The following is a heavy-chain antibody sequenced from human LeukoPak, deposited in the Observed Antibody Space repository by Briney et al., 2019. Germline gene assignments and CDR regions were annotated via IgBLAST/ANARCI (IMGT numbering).Heavy chain of an antibody. D-gene: IGHD4-23*01. Sequence: GGSLRLSCAASGFTFSTYNINWVRQTPGKGLEWISYISSNGNTIYYADSVKGRSTISRDNAKNSVYLQLNSLRDEDTAIYHCARDYGGHGEYFDYWGQGTLVTVSS. V-gene: IGHV3-48*02. CDR1: GFTFSTYN. CDR2: ISSNGNTI. CDR3: ARDYGGHGEYFDY. J-gene: IGHJ4*02.